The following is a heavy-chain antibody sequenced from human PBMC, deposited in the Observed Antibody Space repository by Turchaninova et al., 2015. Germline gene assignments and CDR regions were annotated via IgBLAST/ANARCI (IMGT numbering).Heavy chain of an antibody. CDR3: ARQGYGYGTAFDY. CDR1: GYSISSGYY. J-gene: IGHJ4*02. D-gene: IGHD5-18*01. CDR2: IYHSGST. V-gene: IGHV4-38-2*01. Sequence: QVQLQESGPGLVKPSATLSLTCAVSGYSISSGYYWAWIRQPPGKGLELIGSIYHSGSTFYNPSLKSRITMSLDTSKNQFSLKLSSVTAADTAVFYCARQGYGYGTAFDYWGQGTLVTVSS.